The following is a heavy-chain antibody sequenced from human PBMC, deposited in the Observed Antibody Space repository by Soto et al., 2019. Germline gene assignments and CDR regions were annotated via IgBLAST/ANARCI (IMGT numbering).Heavy chain of an antibody. CDR1: GYTFTSYG. Sequence: ASVKVSFKASGYTFTSYGFTWVRQAPGQGLEWMGWISAYNGNTNYAQKLQGRVTMTTDTSTSTAYMELRSLRSDDTAVYYCARWSTNYCSGGSCYAPSIDYWGQGTLVTVSS. V-gene: IGHV1-18*04. D-gene: IGHD2-15*01. J-gene: IGHJ4*02. CDR2: ISAYNGNT. CDR3: ARWSTNYCSGGSCYAPSIDY.